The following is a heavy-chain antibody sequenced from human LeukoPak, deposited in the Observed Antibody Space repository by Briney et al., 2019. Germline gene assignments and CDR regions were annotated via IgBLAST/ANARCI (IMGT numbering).Heavy chain of an antibody. CDR3: ARDLVGGWDDSSGYYYGYFDY. V-gene: IGHV3-48*01. Sequence: GGSLRLSCAASGFAFSTCTMNWVRQAPGKGLEWVSYINSGSSTIYYADSVKGRFTISRDNAKNSLYLQMNSLRAEDTAVYYCARDLVGGWDDSSGYYYGYFDYWGQGTLVTVSS. J-gene: IGHJ4*02. CDR2: INSGSSTI. CDR1: GFAFSTCT. D-gene: IGHD3-22*01.